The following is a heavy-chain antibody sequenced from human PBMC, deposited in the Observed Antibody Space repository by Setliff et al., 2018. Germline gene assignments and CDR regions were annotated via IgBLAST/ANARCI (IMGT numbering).Heavy chain of an antibody. D-gene: IGHD6-19*01. V-gene: IGHV4-30-4*08. CDR2: IYNSGTT. J-gene: IGHJ4*02. CDR1: GVSTSSGDYY. Sequence: PSETLSLTCTVSGVSTSSGDYYWSWIRQPPGKGLEWIGYIYNSGTTYYNPSLNSQVTISVDTSKNQFSLNLNSVTAADTAVYYCARVGVTSGWAYWGLGTLVTVSS. CDR3: ARVGVTSGWAY.